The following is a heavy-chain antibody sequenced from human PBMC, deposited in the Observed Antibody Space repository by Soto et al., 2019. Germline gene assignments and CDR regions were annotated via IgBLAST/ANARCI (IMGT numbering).Heavy chain of an antibody. CDR1: GGSFSGYY. V-gene: IGHV4-34*01. CDR2: INHSGST. CDR3: ASSSGSGSYSSLYYYGMDV. J-gene: IGHJ6*02. Sequence: SETLSLTCAVYGGSFSGYYWSWIRQPPGKGLEWIGEINHSGSTNYNPSLKSRVTISVDTSKNQFSLKLSSVTAADTAVYYYASSSGSGSYSSLYYYGMDVWGQGTTVTVSS. D-gene: IGHD3-10*01.